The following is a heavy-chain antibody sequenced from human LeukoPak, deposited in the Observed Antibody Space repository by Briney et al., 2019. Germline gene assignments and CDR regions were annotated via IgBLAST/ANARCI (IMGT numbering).Heavy chain of an antibody. CDR2: IRSSDGAI. CDR1: GFTFRLYS. D-gene: IGHD3-9*01. CDR3: ARDRDWAFDY. J-gene: IGHJ4*02. V-gene: IGHV3-48*02. Sequence: GGSLRLSCAASGFTFRLYSMNWVRQAPGKGLEWVSYIRSSDGAIAYADFVKGRFTISRDDAKKSLYLQMNSLRDEDTAVYYCARDRDWAFDYWGQGTLITVSS.